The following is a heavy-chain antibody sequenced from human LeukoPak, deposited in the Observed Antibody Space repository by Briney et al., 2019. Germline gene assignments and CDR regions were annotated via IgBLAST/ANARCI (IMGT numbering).Heavy chain of an antibody. V-gene: IGHV3-7*01. Sequence: PGGSLRLSCAASGFTFSSYWMSWVRQAPGKGLEWVANIKQDGSEKYYVDSVKGRFTISRDNAKNSLYLQMNSLRAEDTAVYYCAKNGPRTHLFYMDVWGKGTTVTISS. D-gene: IGHD1-1*01. J-gene: IGHJ6*03. CDR2: IKQDGSEK. CDR1: GFTFSSYW. CDR3: AKNGPRTHLFYMDV.